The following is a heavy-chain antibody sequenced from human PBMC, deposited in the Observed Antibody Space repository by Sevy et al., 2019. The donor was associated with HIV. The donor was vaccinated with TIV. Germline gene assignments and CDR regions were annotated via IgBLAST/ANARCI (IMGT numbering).Heavy chain of an antibody. J-gene: IGHJ1*01. D-gene: IGHD6-13*01. CDR2: ISYGGST. Sequence: SETLSLTCTVSGGSITDKKYYWAGIRQPPGKGLEWIGSISYGGSTYYNPSLQSRVTLSVDTCKNQFSLNLSSVTAADTAKYYCARRVAAAGQGNEYFQHWGRGTLVTVSS. V-gene: IGHV4-39*01. CDR1: GGSITDKKYY. CDR3: ARRVAAAGQGNEYFQH.